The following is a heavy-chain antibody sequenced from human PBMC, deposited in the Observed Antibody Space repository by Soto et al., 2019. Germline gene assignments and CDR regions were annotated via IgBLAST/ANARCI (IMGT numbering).Heavy chain of an antibody. CDR1: EFTFGSYS. V-gene: IGHV3-48*02. J-gene: IGHJ6*02. Sequence: PGGSLRHSSAASEFTFGSYSMNWVRQDPGKGLEWVSYISSSSSTIYYADSVKGRFTISRDNAKNSLYLQMNSLRDGDTAVYYCARDREARWLTGYGMDVWGQGTTVTVSS. CDR2: ISSSSSTI. D-gene: IGHD6-6*01. CDR3: ARDREARWLTGYGMDV.